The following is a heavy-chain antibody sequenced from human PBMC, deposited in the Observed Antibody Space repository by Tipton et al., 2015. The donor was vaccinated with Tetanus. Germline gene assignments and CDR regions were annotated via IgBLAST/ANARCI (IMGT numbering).Heavy chain of an antibody. CDR2: IYYSGST. CDR1: GVSISSYY. CDR3: ARDHGITWGGMGYYYGMDV. J-gene: IGHJ6*02. Sequence: TLSLTCTVSGVSISSYYWSWIRQSPGKGLESIGYIYYSGSTYYNPSLKSRVTISVDTSKNQFSLRLSSVTAADTAVYYCARDHGITWGGMGYYYGMDVWGQGTTVTVSS. D-gene: IGHD3-16*01. V-gene: IGHV4-30-4*02.